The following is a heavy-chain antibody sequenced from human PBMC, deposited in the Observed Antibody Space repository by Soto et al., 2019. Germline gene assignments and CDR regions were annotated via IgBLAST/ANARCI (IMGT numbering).Heavy chain of an antibody. CDR3: ARDRGREVANGFDP. CDR2: IYYSGST. D-gene: IGHD3-16*01. CDR1: GGSISSGGYY. V-gene: IGHV4-31*03. J-gene: IGHJ5*02. Sequence: QVQLQESGPGLVKASQTLSLTCTVSGGSISSGGYYWSWIRQHPGKGLEWIGYIYYSGSTYYNPSLQSRVTISVGTSKNQFSLKLSSVTAADTAVYYCARDRGREVANGFDPWGQGTLVTVSS.